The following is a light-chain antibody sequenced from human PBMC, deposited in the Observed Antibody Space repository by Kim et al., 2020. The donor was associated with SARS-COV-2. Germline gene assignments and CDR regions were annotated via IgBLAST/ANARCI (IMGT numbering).Light chain of an antibody. CDR3: SACDSSLSAWV. CDR2: RNN. Sequence: QTATLTCTGNSNNVGYEGAAWLQQHQGHPPKLLTYRNNNRPSGISDRFSASRSGNTASLTISGLQPEDETDYYCSACDSSLSAWVFGGGTQLTVL. V-gene: IGLV10-54*04. CDR1: SNNVGYEG. J-gene: IGLJ3*02.